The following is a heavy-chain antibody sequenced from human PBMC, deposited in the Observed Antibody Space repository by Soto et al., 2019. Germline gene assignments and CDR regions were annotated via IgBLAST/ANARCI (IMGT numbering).Heavy chain of an antibody. CDR3: ARGGWNYGPGPFEL. D-gene: IGHD1-7*01. V-gene: IGHV1-18*04. CDR1: GYTFTNYG. Sequence: QVQLVQSGTEVKTPGASVKVSCHASGYTFTNYGINWVRQAPGQGLEWMAWISAYNGKTHHAPFVQDRVTMTTDTSTRTAYMGLASPGSDPPAVYYCARGGWNYGPGPFELWGQGTMVTVSS. CDR2: ISAYNGKT. J-gene: IGHJ3*01.